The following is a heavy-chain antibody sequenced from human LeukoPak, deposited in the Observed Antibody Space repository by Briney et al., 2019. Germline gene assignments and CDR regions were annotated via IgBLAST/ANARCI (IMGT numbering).Heavy chain of an antibody. CDR3: ARASDPIVGARGYFDY. CDR2: ISSSSSYI. J-gene: IGHJ4*02. V-gene: IGHV3-21*01. D-gene: IGHD1-26*01. Sequence: PGGSLRLSCAASGFTFSSYSMNWVRQAPGKGLEWVSSISSSSSYIYYADSLKGRFTISRDNAKYSLYLQMNSLRAEDTAVYYCARASDPIVGARGYFDYWGQGTLVTVSS. CDR1: GFTFSSYS.